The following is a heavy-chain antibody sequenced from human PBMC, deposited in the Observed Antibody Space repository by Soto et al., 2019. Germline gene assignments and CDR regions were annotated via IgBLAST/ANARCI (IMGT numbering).Heavy chain of an antibody. Sequence: QVQLQESGPGLVKPSQTLSLTCTVSGGSINSGGYCWSWIRQHPGKGLDWIGCISYGGSTSYNPSLKSRVTISVDTSKNHFSLQLTSVTAAGTAVYYCSRGILVWGQGALITVSS. CDR1: GGSINSGGYC. J-gene: IGHJ4*02. CDR3: SRGILV. CDR2: ISYGGST. V-gene: IGHV4-31*03. D-gene: IGHD5-18*01.